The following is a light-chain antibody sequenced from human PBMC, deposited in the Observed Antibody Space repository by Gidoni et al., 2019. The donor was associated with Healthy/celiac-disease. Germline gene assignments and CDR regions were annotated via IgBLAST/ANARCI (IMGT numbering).Light chain of an antibody. Sequence: SYVLRQPPPESVGPGQTAKITCGGNNIGSKSVHGYQQKPGQAPVLFVYDYSDRPSGIPERFSGSNSGNTATLTISRVEAGDEADYSCQVWDSSSDRVVFGGGTKLTVL. J-gene: IGLJ2*01. V-gene: IGLV3-21*02. CDR2: DYS. CDR1: NIGSKS. CDR3: QVWDSSSDRVV.